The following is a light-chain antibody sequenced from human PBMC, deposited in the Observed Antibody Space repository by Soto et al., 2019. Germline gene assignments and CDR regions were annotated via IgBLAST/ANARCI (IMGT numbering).Light chain of an antibody. CDR1: QNINNL. J-gene: IGKJ1*01. V-gene: IGKV1-5*03. Sequence: DIQMTQSPSTLSASVGDRVTITCRASQNINNLLAWYQQKPGKVPNLLIYKASSLESGVPSRFSGSGYGTEFTLTISSLQPEDFATFYCQQYSTYSRAFGQGTKVEIK. CDR3: QQYSTYSRA. CDR2: KAS.